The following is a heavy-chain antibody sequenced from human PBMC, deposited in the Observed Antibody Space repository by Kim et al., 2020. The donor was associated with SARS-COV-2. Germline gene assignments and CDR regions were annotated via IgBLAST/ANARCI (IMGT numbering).Heavy chain of an antibody. D-gene: IGHD6-13*01. CDR3: ARIPGIAAAGTSWFDP. J-gene: IGHJ5*02. Sequence: SLKSRVTISVDTSKNQFSLKLSSVTAADTAVYYCARIPGIAAAGTSWFDPWGQGTLVTVSS. V-gene: IGHV4-39*01.